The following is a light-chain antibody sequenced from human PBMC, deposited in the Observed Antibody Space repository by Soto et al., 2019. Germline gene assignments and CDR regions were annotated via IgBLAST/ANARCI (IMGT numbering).Light chain of an antibody. CDR1: QSVRGNS. J-gene: IGKJ1*01. V-gene: IGKV3-20*01. Sequence: EIVLTQSPGTLSLSPGERATPSCRASQSVRGNSLAWYQHKPGQAPRLLIYGASARATGISDRFSGSGSGTDFTLTISRLEPEDFALYYCLQYGGAPRTFGQGTKV. CDR2: GAS. CDR3: LQYGGAPRT.